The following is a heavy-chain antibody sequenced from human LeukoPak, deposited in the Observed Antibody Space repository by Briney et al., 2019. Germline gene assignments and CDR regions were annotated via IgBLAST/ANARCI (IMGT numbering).Heavy chain of an antibody. Sequence: SETLSLTCAVYGVSFSGYYWSWIRRPPGKGLEWIGEINHSGSTNYNPSLKSRVTISVDTSKNQFSLKLSSVTAADTAVYYCARGYYYGSGSYSGSWFDPWGQGTLVTVSS. CDR2: INHSGST. J-gene: IGHJ5*02. CDR1: GVSFSGYY. CDR3: ARGYYYGSGSYSGSWFDP. V-gene: IGHV4-34*01. D-gene: IGHD3-10*01.